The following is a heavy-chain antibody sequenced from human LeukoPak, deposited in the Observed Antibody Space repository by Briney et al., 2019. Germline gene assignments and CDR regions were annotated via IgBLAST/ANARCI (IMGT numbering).Heavy chain of an antibody. V-gene: IGHV4-39*01. CDR2: IYYSGST. CDR3: ARLSEMGYCSSTSCYSPYFDY. J-gene: IGHJ4*02. CDR1: GGSISSSSYY. Sequence: SETLSLTCTVSGGSISSSSYYWGWIRQPPGKGLEWIGSIYYSGSTYYNPSLKSRVTISVDTSKNQFSLKLSSVTAADTAVYYCARLSEMGYCSSTSCYSPYFDYWGQGTLVTVSS. D-gene: IGHD2-2*02.